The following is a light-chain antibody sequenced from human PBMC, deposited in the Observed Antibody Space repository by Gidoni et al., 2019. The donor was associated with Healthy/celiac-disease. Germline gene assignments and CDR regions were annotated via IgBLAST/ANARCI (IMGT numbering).Light chain of an antibody. Sequence: EIVMKQSPATLSVSPGERATLSCRASQSVSSNLAWYQQKPGQAPRLLIYGASTRATGIPARFRGSGSGTEFPLTISSLQSEDFAVYYCQQYNNWPETFGQGTKVEIK. CDR3: QQYNNWPET. CDR1: QSVSSN. J-gene: IGKJ1*01. V-gene: IGKV3-15*01. CDR2: GAS.